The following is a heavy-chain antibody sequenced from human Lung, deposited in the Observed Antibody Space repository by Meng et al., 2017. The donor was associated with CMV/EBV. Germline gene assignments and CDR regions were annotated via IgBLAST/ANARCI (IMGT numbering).Heavy chain of an antibody. J-gene: IGHJ6*02. CDR1: GGXFSGYF. D-gene: IGHD2-2*01. Sequence: SXTXSLXCAVYGGXFSGYFWSWIRQPPGKGLEWIGEINHSGSTNYNPSLKSRVTISVDTSKNQFFLKLSSVTAADTAVYYCARGTVTARVIVPPFAIKIVYGMDVWXQGTTVTVSS. CDR3: ARGTVTARVIVPPFAIKIVYGMDV. V-gene: IGHV4-34*01. CDR2: INHSGST.